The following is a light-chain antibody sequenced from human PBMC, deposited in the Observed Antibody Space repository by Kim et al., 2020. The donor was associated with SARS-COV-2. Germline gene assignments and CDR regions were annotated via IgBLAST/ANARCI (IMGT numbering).Light chain of an antibody. CDR3: QKSYNLPFS. Sequence: DIQMTQSPSSLSASVGDRVTITCRASQNIMTYLNWYQQKPGKAPKILIYDACSLEGGVPPRFSGTGSGTDFTLTIRGLQPEDSGSYHCQKSYNLPFSFGQGTKVDIK. J-gene: IGKJ2*03. V-gene: IGKV1-39*01. CDR2: DAC. CDR1: QNIMTY.